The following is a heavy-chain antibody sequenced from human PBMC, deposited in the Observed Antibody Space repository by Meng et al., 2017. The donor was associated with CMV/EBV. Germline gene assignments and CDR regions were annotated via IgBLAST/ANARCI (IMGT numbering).Heavy chain of an antibody. J-gene: IGHJ5*02. CDR3: ARGPGGGSYCTTTSCYMFLSFDP. CDR2: ISAYNGNT. D-gene: IGHD2-2*02. CDR1: GYTFSSYG. V-gene: IGHV1-18*01. Sequence: GESLKISCKASGYTFSSYGISWVRQAPGQGFEWMGWISAYNGNTNYAQKLQGRVTMTTDTSTSTAYMELRSLRSDDTAVYYCARGPGGGSYCTTTSCYMFLSFDPWGQGTLVTVSS.